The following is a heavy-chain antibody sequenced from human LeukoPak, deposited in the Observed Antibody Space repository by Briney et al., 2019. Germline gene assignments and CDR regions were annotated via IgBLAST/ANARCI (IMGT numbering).Heavy chain of an antibody. CDR1: GYTFTGYY. CDR2: INPNSGGT. CDR3: ARGTGLRSAARPNNWFDP. J-gene: IGHJ5*02. D-gene: IGHD6-6*01. V-gene: IGHV1-2*02. Sequence: ASVTVSCKASGYTFTGYYMHWVRQAPGQGLEWMGWINPNSGGTNYAQKFQGRVTMTRDTSISTAYMELSRLRSDDTAVYYCARGTGLRSAARPNNWFDPWGQGTLVTVSS.